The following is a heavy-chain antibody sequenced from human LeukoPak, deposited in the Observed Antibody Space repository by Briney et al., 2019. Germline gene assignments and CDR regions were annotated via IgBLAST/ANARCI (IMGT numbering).Heavy chain of an antibody. CDR3: AKVTGYSSSWDPFDY. J-gene: IGHJ4*02. CDR1: GYTFTGYY. Sequence: ASVKVSCKASGYTFTGYYMHWVRQAPGQGLEWMGWINPNSGGTNYAQKFQGRVTMTRDTSISTAYMELSRLRSDDTAVYYCAKVTGYSSSWDPFDYWGQGTLVTVSS. D-gene: IGHD6-13*01. V-gene: IGHV1-2*02. CDR2: INPNSGGT.